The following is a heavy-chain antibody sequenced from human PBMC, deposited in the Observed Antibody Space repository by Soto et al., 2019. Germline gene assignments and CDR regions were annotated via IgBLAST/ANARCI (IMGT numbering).Heavy chain of an antibody. J-gene: IGHJ4*02. Sequence: EVQLLESGGGLVQPGGSLRLSCAASGFTFSSYAMSWVRQAPGKGLEWVSAISGSGGSTYYADSGKGRLTISRDNSKNTLYLQMNSLRAEDTAVYYCAKDWGRYCSSTSCYFDYWGQGTLVTVAS. D-gene: IGHD2-2*01. V-gene: IGHV3-23*01. CDR1: GFTFSSYA. CDR3: AKDWGRYCSSTSCYFDY. CDR2: ISGSGGST.